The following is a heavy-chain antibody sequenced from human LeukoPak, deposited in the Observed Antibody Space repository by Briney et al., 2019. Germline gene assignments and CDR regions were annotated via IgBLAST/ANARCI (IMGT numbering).Heavy chain of an antibody. Sequence: AGSLRLLSAAAAGTSISNAINCGRRAPGPRREWLSAISDSDAKTCYTDSVKGRFTISRDNSKNTLFLQMNSLRAEDTAVYYCVRELKVGTTTLAFDIWGQGSMVTVSS. CDR2: ISDSDAKT. V-gene: IGHV3-23*01. CDR1: AGTSISNA. J-gene: IGHJ3*02. D-gene: IGHD1-26*01. CDR3: VRELKVGTTTLAFDI.